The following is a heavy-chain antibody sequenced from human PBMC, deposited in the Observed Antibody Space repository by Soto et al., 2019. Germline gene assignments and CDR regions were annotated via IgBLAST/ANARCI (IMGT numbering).Heavy chain of an antibody. CDR2: IFSNDEK. CDR3: ASTYSTSWYWFDP. V-gene: IGHV2-26*04. D-gene: IGHD6-13*01. CDR1: GFSLSNAGLG. Sequence: SGPTLVNPTETLTLTCTVSGFSLSNAGLGVSWIRQPPGKALEWLAHIFSNDEKSYSASLKSRLTISKDTSKSQVVLIMTNMDPVDTATYYCASTYSTSWYWFDPWGQGTLVTVSS. J-gene: IGHJ5*02.